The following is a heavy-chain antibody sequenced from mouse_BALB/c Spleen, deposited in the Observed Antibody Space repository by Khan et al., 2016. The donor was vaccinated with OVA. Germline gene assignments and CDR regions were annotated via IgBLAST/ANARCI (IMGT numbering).Heavy chain of an antibody. CDR3: VRDGAYHRSDGWFAY. D-gene: IGHD2-14*01. J-gene: IGHJ3*01. Sequence: QVRLQQSGAELARPGASVKMSCKASGYTFTSYTIHWIKLRPGKGLEWIGYINPSNGYTNYNQKFKDKATLTADKSSTTAYMELSSLTSDDSTLYNCVRDGAYHRSDGWFAYWGQGTLVTVSA. CDR2: INPSNGYT. CDR1: GYTFTSYT. V-gene: IGHV1-4*01.